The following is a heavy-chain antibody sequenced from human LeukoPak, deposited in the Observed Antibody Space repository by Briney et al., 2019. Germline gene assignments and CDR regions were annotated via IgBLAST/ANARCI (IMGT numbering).Heavy chain of an antibody. CDR1: GGTFISYA. CDR2: IIPIFGTA. D-gene: IGHD3-3*01. CDR3: ARDAQYYDFWSGDYTNWFDP. Sequence: SVKVSCKASGGTFISYAISWVRQAPGHGLEWMGGIIPIFGTANYAQKVQGRVTITTDESTSTAYMELSSLRSEDTAVYYCARDAQYYDFWSGDYTNWFDPWGQGTLVTVSS. V-gene: IGHV1-69*05. J-gene: IGHJ5*02.